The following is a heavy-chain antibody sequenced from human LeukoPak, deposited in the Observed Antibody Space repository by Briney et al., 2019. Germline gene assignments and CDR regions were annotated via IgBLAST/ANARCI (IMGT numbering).Heavy chain of an antibody. J-gene: IGHJ3*02. Sequence: GASVKVSCKASGYTFTSYGISWVRQAPGQGLEWMGWISAYNGNTNYALKLQGRVTMTTDTSTSTAYMELRSLRSDDTAVYYCARTYSSSWPDAFDIWGQGTMVTVSS. CDR1: GYTFTSYG. CDR2: ISAYNGNT. CDR3: ARTYSSSWPDAFDI. V-gene: IGHV1-18*01. D-gene: IGHD6-13*01.